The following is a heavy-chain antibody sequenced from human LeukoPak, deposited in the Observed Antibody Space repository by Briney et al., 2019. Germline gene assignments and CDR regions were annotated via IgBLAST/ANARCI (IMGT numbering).Heavy chain of an antibody. J-gene: IGHJ4*02. CDR3: ARDPADYYDSSGYSAPRMSDY. V-gene: IGHV4-61*02. D-gene: IGHD3-22*01. Sequence: TLSCTCRVSCCSTSSGRYYWSWMRHAAGRELEWIGCISTCGCSNFSPSLKSGFTISVDTANNQFSLKLSSVTAADTAAYYCARDPADYYDSSGYSAPRMSDYWCQGTLVTVSS. CDR1: CCSTSSGRYY. CDR2: ISTCGCS.